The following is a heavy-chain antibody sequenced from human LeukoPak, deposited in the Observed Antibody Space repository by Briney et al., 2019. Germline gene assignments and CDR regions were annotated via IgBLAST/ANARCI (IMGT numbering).Heavy chain of an antibody. CDR3: ATYKNQLRTVYFDY. D-gene: IGHD1-1*01. Sequence: GGSLRLSCAASGFTFSSYWMSWVRQAPGKGLEWVANIKQDGSDKNYVDSVKGRFTISKDNANNLLSLEMNGLRAEDTAVYYCATYKNQLRTVYFDYWGQGTLVTVSS. J-gene: IGHJ4*02. V-gene: IGHV3-7*02. CDR1: GFTFSSYW. CDR2: IKQDGSDK.